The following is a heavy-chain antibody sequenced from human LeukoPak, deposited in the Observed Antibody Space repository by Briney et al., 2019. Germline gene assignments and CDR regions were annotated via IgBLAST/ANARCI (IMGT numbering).Heavy chain of an antibody. D-gene: IGHD2-2*01. V-gene: IGHV4-4*09. CDR2: IYTSGST. CDR1: GGSISSYY. J-gene: IGHJ4*02. Sequence: PSETLSLTSTVSGGSISSYYWSWIRQPPGKGLEWIGYIYTSGSTNYNPSLKSRVTISVDTSKNQFSLKLSSVTAADTAVYYCARLPLGYCSSTSCFDYWGQGTLVTVSS. CDR3: ARLPLGYCSSTSCFDY.